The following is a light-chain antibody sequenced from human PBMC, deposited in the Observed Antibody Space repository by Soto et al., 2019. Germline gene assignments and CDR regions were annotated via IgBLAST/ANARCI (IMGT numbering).Light chain of an antibody. V-gene: IGLV1-40*01. J-gene: IGLJ1*01. CDR2: GNS. CDR3: QSYDSSLFSV. Sequence: QSVLTQPPSVSGAPGQRVTISCTGSSSNIGAGYDVHWYQQLPGTAPKLLIYGNSTRPSGVPDRFSGSKSGTSASLAITGLQAEDEADYYCQSYDSSLFSVFGTGTKVTVL. CDR1: SSNIGAGYD.